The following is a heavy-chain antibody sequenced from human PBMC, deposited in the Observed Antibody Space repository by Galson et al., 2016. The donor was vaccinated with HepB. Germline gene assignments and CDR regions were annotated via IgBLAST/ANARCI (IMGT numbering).Heavy chain of an antibody. V-gene: IGHV3-66*01. CDR2: IYTGGTT. J-gene: IGHJ4*01. D-gene: IGHD3-10*01. CDR3: ARSGETRSWYPKEFDH. CDR1: EIGSHY. Sequence: SLRLSCAVSEIGSHYINWIRQAPGKGLEWLSVIYTGGTTDYAAAVKGRFTISRDNSGNTVHLQMNRPRAEDTAVYYCARSGETRSWYPKEFDHWGHGTLVTVSS.